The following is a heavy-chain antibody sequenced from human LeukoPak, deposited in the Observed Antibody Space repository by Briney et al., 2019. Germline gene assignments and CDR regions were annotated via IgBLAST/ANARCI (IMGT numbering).Heavy chain of an antibody. CDR3: AKPRRPYDSQIWGTGDAFDI. CDR1: GFTFSSYA. CDR2: ISGSGGST. J-gene: IGHJ3*02. Sequence: TGGSLRLSCAASGFTFSSYAMSWVRQAPGKGLEWVSGISGSGGSTYYADSVKGRFTISRDNSKNTLYLQMNSLRAEDTAVYYCAKPRRPYDSQIWGTGDAFDIWGQGTMVTVSS. V-gene: IGHV3-23*01. D-gene: IGHD5-12*01.